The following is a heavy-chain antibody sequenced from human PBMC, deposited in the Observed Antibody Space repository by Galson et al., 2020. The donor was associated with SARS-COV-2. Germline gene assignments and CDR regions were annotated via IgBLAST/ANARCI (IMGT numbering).Heavy chain of an antibody. J-gene: IGHJ4*02. V-gene: IGHV3-33*01. Sequence: GASLRLSCAASGFTFSSHAIHWVRQAPGKGLEWVAQIFYDGSDKYYGDSVKGRFTISRDSSKNMVYLQMNNLKVDDTAVYYCARDGQLSSGWAFDYWGQGTLVTVSS. CDR3: ARDGQLSSGWAFDY. CDR1: GFTFSSHA. CDR2: IFYDGSDK. D-gene: IGHD6-19*01.